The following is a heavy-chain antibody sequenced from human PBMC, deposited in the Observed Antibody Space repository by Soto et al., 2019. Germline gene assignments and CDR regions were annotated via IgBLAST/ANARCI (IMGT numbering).Heavy chain of an antibody. D-gene: IGHD2-15*01. J-gene: IGHJ6*02. V-gene: IGHV3-48*02. CDR1: GFTLSTYW. Sequence: PGGSLRLSCAAAGFTLSTYWMNWVRQAPGKGLEWVSYISSSNRTINYADSGKGRFIISRDNAKNSLYLQMHSLRDEDTAVYYCAREGWPLLQTGMDVWGQGTTVTVSS. CDR2: ISSSNRTI. CDR3: AREGWPLLQTGMDV.